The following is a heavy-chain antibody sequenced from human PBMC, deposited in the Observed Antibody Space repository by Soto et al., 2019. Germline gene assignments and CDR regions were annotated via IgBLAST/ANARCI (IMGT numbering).Heavy chain of an antibody. Sequence: VRISFKTAAYTLTVYNMHGAGQATEKEREWMGWINPNSGGTNYAQKFQGWVTMTRDTSISTAYMELSRLRSDGTAVYYCSRGHRSSTSCSPEEFFQLWGQGTLVTVSS. CDR3: SRGHRSSTSCSPEEFFQL. CDR2: INPNSGGT. J-gene: IGHJ1*01. V-gene: IGHV1-2*04. D-gene: IGHD2-2*01. CDR1: AYTLTVYN.